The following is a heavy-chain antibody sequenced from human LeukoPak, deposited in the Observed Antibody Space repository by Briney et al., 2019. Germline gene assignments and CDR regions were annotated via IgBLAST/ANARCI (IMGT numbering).Heavy chain of an antibody. V-gene: IGHV3-7*01. CDR2: IKQDGSEK. CDR1: GFTFSSYS. D-gene: IGHD5-12*01. CDR3: ATDTAGYDY. Sequence: GGSLRLSCAASGFTFSSYSMNWVRQAPGKGLEWVANIKQDGSEKYYVDSVKGRFTISRDNANNLVYLQMNSLRAEDTAVYYCATDTAGYDYWGQGTLVTVSS. J-gene: IGHJ4*02.